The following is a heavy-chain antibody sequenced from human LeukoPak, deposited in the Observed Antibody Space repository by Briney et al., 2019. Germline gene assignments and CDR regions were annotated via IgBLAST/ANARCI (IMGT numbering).Heavy chain of an antibody. CDR3: AREAPDYYDSSGSYGMDV. D-gene: IGHD3-22*01. V-gene: IGHV4-61*01. CDR1: GYSISSGYY. Sequence: PSETLSLTCTVSGYSISSGYYWGWIRQPPGKGLEWIGYIYYSGSTNYNPSLKSRVTISVDTSKNQFSLKLSSVTAADTAVYYCAREAPDYYDSSGSYGMDVWGQGTTVTVSS. CDR2: IYYSGST. J-gene: IGHJ6*02.